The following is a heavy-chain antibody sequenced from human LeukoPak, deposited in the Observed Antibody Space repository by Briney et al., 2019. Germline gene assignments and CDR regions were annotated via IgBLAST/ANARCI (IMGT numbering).Heavy chain of an antibody. CDR3: AKDWNLGKFDY. CDR2: IIPILGIA. CDR1: GGTFSSYA. D-gene: IGHD1-1*01. V-gene: IGHV1-69*04. Sequence: SVKVSCKASGGTFSSYAISWVRQAPGQGLEWMGRIIPILGIANYAQKFQGRVTITADKSTSTAYMELSSLRSEDTAVYYCAKDWNLGKFDYWGQGTLVTVSS. J-gene: IGHJ4*02.